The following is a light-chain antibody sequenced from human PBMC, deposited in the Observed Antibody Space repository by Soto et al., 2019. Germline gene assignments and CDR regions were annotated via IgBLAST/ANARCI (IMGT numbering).Light chain of an antibody. CDR3: QHYNSYSEA. CDR2: KAS. V-gene: IGKV1-5*03. J-gene: IGKJ1*01. CDR1: QTISSW. Sequence: DIQMTQSPSTLSGSVGDRVTITCRASQTISSWLAWYQQKPGKAPKLLIYKASTLKSGVPPRFSGRGSGTEFTLTISSLQPDDFATYYCQHYNSYSEAFGQGTKVELK.